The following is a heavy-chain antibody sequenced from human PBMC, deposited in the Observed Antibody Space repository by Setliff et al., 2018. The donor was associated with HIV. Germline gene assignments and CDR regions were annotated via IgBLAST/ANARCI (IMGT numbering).Heavy chain of an antibody. V-gene: IGHV4-59*01. Sequence: SETLSLTCTVSGGSISSYYWSWIRQPPGKGLEWIGYIYYSGSSNHNPSLKSRVTLSVDTSKNQFSLKLSSVTAADTAVYYCARGYPGIAVAGLSYYYYYYMDVWGKGTTVTVSS. CDR3: ARGYPGIAVAGLSYYYYYYMDV. J-gene: IGHJ6*03. CDR2: IYYSGSS. D-gene: IGHD6-19*01. CDR1: GGSISSYY.